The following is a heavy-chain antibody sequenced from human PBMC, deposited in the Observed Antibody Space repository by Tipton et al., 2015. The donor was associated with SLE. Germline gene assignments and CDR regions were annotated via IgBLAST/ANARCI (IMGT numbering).Heavy chain of an antibody. Sequence: TLSLTCTVSDGSITTDYWTWIRQPPGKGLEYIGYVSYSGVTNSNPSLQSRVTMSIDASKKQVSLRLSSVTAADTAVYYCASSPGVTLFRVVTYFDLWGQGILVTVSS. J-gene: IGHJ4*02. V-gene: IGHV4-59*13. CDR3: ASSPGVTLFRVVTYFDL. CDR1: DGSITTDY. CDR2: VSYSGVT. D-gene: IGHD3-3*01.